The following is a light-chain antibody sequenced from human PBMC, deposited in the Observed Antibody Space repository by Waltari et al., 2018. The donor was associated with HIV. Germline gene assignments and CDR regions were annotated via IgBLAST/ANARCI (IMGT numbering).Light chain of an antibody. CDR3: QNYNAYAT. J-gene: IGKJ1*01. CDR1: QSIDTP. V-gene: IGKV1-5*03. Sequence: DIQLTQAPSTLSASVGDSVTITCRASQSIDTPLAWYQQQPGKAPKLLIYKASSLNSGVPSRFSGRGSGTDCTLTISSLQSDDFATYYCQNYNAYATFGQGTKVEIK. CDR2: KAS.